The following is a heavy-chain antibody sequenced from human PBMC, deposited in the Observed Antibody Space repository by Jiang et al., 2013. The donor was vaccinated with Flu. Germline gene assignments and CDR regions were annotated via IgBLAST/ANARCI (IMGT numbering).Heavy chain of an antibody. CDR1: GVG. Sequence: GVGVGWIRPAPTERPSEWLALIYWDDDKRYSPSLKSRLTITKDTSKNQVVLTMTNMDPVDTATYYCAQRSRRDYSNWFDPWGQGTLVAVSS. V-gene: IGHV2-5*02. D-gene: IGHD4-11*01. CDR3: AQRSRRDYSNWFDP. J-gene: IGHJ5*02. CDR2: IYWDDDK.